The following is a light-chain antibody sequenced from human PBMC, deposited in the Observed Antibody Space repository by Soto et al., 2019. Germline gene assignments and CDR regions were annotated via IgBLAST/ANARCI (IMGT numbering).Light chain of an antibody. Sequence: DIVMTQSPDSLAVSLGERATINCKSSQSVLYSSNNKNYLAWYQQKPGQPPKLLIYWASTRESGVPDRFSGSGSGIDLPVTHSSLQDGVLAVYCCQQYYSTPLTFGQRTNLDIK. V-gene: IGKV4-1*01. J-gene: IGKJ2*01. CDR1: QSVLYSSNNKNY. CDR3: QQYYSTPLT. CDR2: WAS.